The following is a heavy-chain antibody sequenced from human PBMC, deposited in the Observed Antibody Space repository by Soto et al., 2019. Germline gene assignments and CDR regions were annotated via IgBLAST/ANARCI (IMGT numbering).Heavy chain of an antibody. J-gene: IGHJ4*02. CDR2: IWYDGSNK. V-gene: IGHV3-33*01. Sequence: LSLTCAASGFTFSSYGMHWVRQAPGKGLEWVAVIWYDGSNKYYADSVKGRFTISRDNSKNTLFLQMNSLRAEDTAVYYCARDEGDGYNFSLFDYWGQGTLVTVSS. CDR3: ARDEGDGYNFSLFDY. D-gene: IGHD5-12*01. CDR1: GFTFSSYG.